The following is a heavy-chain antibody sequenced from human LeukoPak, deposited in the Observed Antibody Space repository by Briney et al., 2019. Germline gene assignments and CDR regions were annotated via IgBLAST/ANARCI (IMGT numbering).Heavy chain of an antibody. CDR3: AKGSSSWYGGVTY. V-gene: IGHV3-48*03. J-gene: IGHJ4*02. D-gene: IGHD6-13*01. Sequence: EGSLRLSCAASGFTFSSYEMHWVRQAPGKGLEWVSYISSSGSTIYYADSVKGRFTISRDNAKNSLYLQMNSLRAEDTAVYYCAKGSSSWYGGVTYWGQGTLVTVSS. CDR1: GFTFSSYE. CDR2: ISSSGSTI.